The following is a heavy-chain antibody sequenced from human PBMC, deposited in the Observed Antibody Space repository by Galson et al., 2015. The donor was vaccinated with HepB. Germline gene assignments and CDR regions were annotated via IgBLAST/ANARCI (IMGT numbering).Heavy chain of an antibody. CDR1: GYTFTSYA. CDR3: ARDRDEEGGYYYYYGMDV. D-gene: IGHD5-24*01. CDR2: INAGNGNT. V-gene: IGHV1-3*01. Sequence: SVKVSCKASGYTFTSYAMHWVRQAPGQRLEWMGWINAGNGNTKYSQKFQGRVTITRDTSASTAYMELSSLRSEDTAVYYCARDRDEEGGYYYYYGMDVWGQGTTVTGSS. J-gene: IGHJ6*02.